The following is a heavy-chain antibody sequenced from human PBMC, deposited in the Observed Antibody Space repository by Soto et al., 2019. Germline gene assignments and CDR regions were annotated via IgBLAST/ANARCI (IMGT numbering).Heavy chain of an antibody. CDR2: IYYSGST. V-gene: IGHV4-61*01. CDR3: ARHSLPGPDGAFDI. Sequence: SETLSLTCTVSGDSISSGFYYWSWIRQPPGKGLEWIGYIYYSGSTNYNPSLKSRVTISVDTSKNQFSLKLSSVTAADTAVYYCARHSLPGPDGAFDIWGQGTMVTVSS. D-gene: IGHD2-21*01. J-gene: IGHJ3*02. CDR1: GDSISSGFYY.